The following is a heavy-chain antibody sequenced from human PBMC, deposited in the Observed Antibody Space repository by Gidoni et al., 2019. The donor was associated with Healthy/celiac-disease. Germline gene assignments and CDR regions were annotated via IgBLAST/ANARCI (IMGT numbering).Heavy chain of an antibody. J-gene: IGHJ4*02. Sequence: EVQLVESGGGLVKPGGSLRLSCAASGFTFSSYSMNWVLQAPGKGLEWVSSISSSSSYIYYADSVKGRFTISRDNAKNSLYLQMNSLRAEDTAVYYCARDSPMVRGVIVDWGQGTLVTVSS. CDR3: ARDSPMVRGVIVD. CDR2: ISSSSSYI. CDR1: GFTFSSYS. V-gene: IGHV3-21*01. D-gene: IGHD3-10*01.